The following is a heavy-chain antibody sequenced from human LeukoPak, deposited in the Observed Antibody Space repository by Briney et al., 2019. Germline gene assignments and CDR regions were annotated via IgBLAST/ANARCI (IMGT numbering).Heavy chain of an antibody. V-gene: IGHV5-51*01. Sequence: LGASLKISCEGSGYSFTSYWIGWVRQMPGKGLEWMGIIYPGDSDTRYSPSFQGQVTISADKSISTAYLQWSSLKASDTAMYYCARSEEVATVDYWGQGTLVTVSS. D-gene: IGHD5-12*01. CDR3: ARSEEVATVDY. J-gene: IGHJ4*02. CDR2: IYPGDSDT. CDR1: GYSFTSYW.